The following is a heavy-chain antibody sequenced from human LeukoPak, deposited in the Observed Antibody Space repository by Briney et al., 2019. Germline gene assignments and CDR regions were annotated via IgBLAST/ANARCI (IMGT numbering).Heavy chain of an antibody. CDR1: GYSFTSYW. CDR2: IDPSDSYT. V-gene: IGHV5-10-1*01. D-gene: IGHD6-13*01. J-gene: IGHJ6*02. Sequence: PGESLKISCKGSGYSFTSYWISWVRQMPGKGLEWMGRIDPSDSYTNYSPSFQGHVTISADKSISTAYLQWSSLKASDTAMYYCARHSSSWYYYYGMDVWGQGTTVTVSS. CDR3: ARHSSSWYYYYGMDV.